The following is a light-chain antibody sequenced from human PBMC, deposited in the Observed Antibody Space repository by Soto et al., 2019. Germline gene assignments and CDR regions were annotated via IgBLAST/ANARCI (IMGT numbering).Light chain of an antibody. CDR1: SSNIGSKT. J-gene: IGLJ1*01. CDR3: SAWDASLNGYV. V-gene: IGLV1-44*01. CDR2: SNY. Sequence: QSVLTQPPSASGTPGQRATISCSGSSSNIGSKTVNWYQQLPGTAPKLLIYSNYLRPSGVPDRFSGSKSGTSASLAISGLQSEDEADYYCSAWDASLNGYVFGTGTKVTV.